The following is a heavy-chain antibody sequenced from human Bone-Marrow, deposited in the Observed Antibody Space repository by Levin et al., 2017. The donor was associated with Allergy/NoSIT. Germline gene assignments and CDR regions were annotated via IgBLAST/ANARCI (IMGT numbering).Heavy chain of an antibody. CDR3: AKGGVAAPPFY. CDR2: VSGSGDQT. J-gene: IGHJ4*02. CDR1: KFIFKNYA. V-gene: IGHV3-23*01. Sequence: ETLSLTCAASKFIFKNYAMAWLRQAPGQGLEWVSAVSGSGDQTYHADAVRGRFTISRDNSKDTLFLQMNNLRAEDTAVYFCAKGGVAAPPFYWGQGTLVTVSS. D-gene: IGHD3-10*01.